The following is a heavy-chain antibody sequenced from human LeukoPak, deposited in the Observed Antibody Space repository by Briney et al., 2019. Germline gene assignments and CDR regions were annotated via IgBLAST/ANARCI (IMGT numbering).Heavy chain of an antibody. CDR1: GFSFSSFA. D-gene: IGHD4-17*01. Sequence: GGSLRLSCAASGFSFSSFAMTWVRQAPGKGLEWVSSITGGHYATYNTDSVKGRFTISRDNAKNTLYLQMNSLRADDTAIYYCTNGPNGDYIGAFDPWGQGTLVTVSS. V-gene: IGHV3-23*01. J-gene: IGHJ5*02. CDR2: ITGGHYAT. CDR3: TNGPNGDYIGAFDP.